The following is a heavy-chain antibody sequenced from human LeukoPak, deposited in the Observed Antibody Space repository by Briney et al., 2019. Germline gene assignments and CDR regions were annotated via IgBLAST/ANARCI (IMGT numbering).Heavy chain of an antibody. V-gene: IGHV1-2*02. D-gene: IGHD4-11*01. Sequence: ASVKVSCKASGYTFTGYYMHWVRQAPGQGLEWMGWINPNSGGTNYAQKFQGRVTMTRDTSISTAYMELSRLRSDDTAVYYCAREHDYSNYYGAFDVWGQGTMVTVSS. CDR1: GYTFTGYY. J-gene: IGHJ3*01. CDR3: AREHDYSNYYGAFDV. CDR2: INPNSGGT.